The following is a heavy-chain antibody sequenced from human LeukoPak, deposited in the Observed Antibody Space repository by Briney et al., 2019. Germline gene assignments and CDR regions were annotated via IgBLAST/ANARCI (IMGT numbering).Heavy chain of an antibody. V-gene: IGHV1-69*04. CDR2: IIPILGIA. CDR3: AWNYGIIPHYFDY. D-gene: IGHD1-7*01. J-gene: IGHJ4*02. Sequence: WASVKVSCKASGGTFSSYAISWVRQAPGQGLEWMGRIIPILGIANYAQKFQGRVTITADKSTSTAYMELSSLRSEDTAVYYCAWNYGIIPHYFDYWGQGTLVTVSS. CDR1: GGTFSSYA.